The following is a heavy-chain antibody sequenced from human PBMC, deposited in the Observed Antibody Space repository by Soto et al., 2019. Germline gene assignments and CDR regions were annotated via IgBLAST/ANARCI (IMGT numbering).Heavy chain of an antibody. CDR1: GGSISSSSYY. J-gene: IGHJ5*02. V-gene: IGHV4-39*01. Sequence: PSETLSLTCTVSGGSISSSSYYWGWIRQPPGKGLEWIGSIYYSGSTYYNPSLKSRVTISVDTSKNQFSLKLSSVTAADTAVYYCARHGIREGFLEWLLYPNWFDPWGQGTMVPVYS. D-gene: IGHD3-3*01. CDR2: IYYSGST. CDR3: ARHGIREGFLEWLLYPNWFDP.